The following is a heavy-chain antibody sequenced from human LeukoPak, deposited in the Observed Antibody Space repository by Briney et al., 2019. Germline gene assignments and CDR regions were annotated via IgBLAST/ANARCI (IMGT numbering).Heavy chain of an antibody. V-gene: IGHV4-4*07. J-gene: IGHJ4*02. Sequence: SEALSLTCSVSGGSISNYYWSWIRQPAGKGLEWIGRISTSGNTNCNPSLKSRVTMSVDTSKNQFSLKLSSVTAADTAVYYCARGPLGASFVDYWGQGTLVTVSS. CDR3: ARGPLGASFVDY. CDR2: ISTSGNT. D-gene: IGHD1-26*01. CDR1: GGSISNYY.